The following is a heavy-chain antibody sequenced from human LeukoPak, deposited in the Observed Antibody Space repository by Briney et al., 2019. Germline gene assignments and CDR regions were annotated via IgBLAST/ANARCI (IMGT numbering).Heavy chain of an antibody. D-gene: IGHD1-1*01. CDR1: EFTFTTYG. CDR3: ARDWKTNSFDY. V-gene: IGHV3-33*01. Sequence: GRSLRLSCAASEFTFTTYGMHWVRQAPGKGLEWVAFIYYDGSNIYYADYVKGRFTISRDISKNTLYLQMDSLRAEDTAIYYCARDWKTNSFDYWGQGTLVTVSS. CDR2: IYYDGSNI. J-gene: IGHJ4*02.